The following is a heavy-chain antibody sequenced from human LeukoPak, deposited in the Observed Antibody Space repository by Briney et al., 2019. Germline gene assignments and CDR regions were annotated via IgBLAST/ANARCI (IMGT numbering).Heavy chain of an antibody. V-gene: IGHV1-8*03. Sequence: GASVKVSCKASGYTFTSYDINWVRQATGQGLEWMGWMNPNSGNTGYAQKFQGRVTITRNTSISTAYMELSSLRSEDTAVYYCARYNNWNDPYAFDIWGQGTMVTVSS. CDR2: MNPNSGNT. CDR3: ARYNNWNDPYAFDI. J-gene: IGHJ3*02. D-gene: IGHD1-20*01. CDR1: GYTFTSYD.